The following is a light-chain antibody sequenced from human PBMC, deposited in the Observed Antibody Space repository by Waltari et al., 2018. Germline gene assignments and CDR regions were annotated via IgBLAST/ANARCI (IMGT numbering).Light chain of an antibody. Sequence: SSELTQPSSVSVSPGQTARITCSGDMLPKKYTRWFQQKPGQAPVLVLYHDSARPSGTPERFSGSSSGTTVTLTISGAQVEDEADYYCYSTTDNNLGVFGPGTRVTVL. V-gene: IGLV3-27*01. CDR2: HDS. CDR3: YSTTDNNLGV. J-gene: IGLJ1*01. CDR1: MLPKKY.